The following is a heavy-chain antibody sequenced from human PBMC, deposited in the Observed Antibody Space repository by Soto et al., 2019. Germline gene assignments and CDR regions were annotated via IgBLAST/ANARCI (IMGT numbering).Heavy chain of an antibody. D-gene: IGHD7-27*01. Sequence: QLQRQESGPGLVKPSESLSLTCTVSGGSISSYYWSWIRQPPGKGLEWIGYIYYSGSTNYNPSLKSRVTISVDTSKNQFSLKLSSVTAADTAVYYCARGWGGYFQHWGQGTLVTVSS. CDR1: GGSISSYY. J-gene: IGHJ1*01. CDR2: IYYSGST. V-gene: IGHV4-59*01. CDR3: ARGWGGYFQH.